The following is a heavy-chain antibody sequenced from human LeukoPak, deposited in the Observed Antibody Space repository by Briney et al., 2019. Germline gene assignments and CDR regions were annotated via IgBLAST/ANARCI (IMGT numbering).Heavy chain of an antibody. Sequence: GGSLRLSCAASGFTFSSYAMSWVRQAPGKGLEWVSAISGSGGSTYYADSVKGRFTISRDNSKNMLYLQMNSLGAEDTAVYYCAKGRGSSSYYHFDYWGQGTLVSVSS. V-gene: IGHV3-23*01. D-gene: IGHD6-13*01. CDR1: GFTFSSYA. CDR3: AKGRGSSSYYHFDY. J-gene: IGHJ4*02. CDR2: ISGSGGST.